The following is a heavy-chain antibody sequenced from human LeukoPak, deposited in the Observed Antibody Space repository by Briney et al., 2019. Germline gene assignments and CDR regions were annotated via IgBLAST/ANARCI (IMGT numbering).Heavy chain of an antibody. J-gene: IGHJ4*02. V-gene: IGHV4-59*01. CDR2: IYYSGST. Sequence: SETLSLTCTVSGGSISSYYWSWIRQPPGKGLEWIGYIYYSGSTNYNPSLKSRVTISVKTSKNQFSLKLSSVTAADTAIYYCAKSFSETERATITAYWGQGTLVTVSS. D-gene: IGHD5-24*01. CDR3: AKSFSETERATITAY. CDR1: GGSISSYY.